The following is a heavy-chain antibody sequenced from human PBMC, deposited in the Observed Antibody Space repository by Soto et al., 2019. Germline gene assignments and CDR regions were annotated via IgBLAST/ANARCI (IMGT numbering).Heavy chain of an antibody. J-gene: IGHJ6*02. V-gene: IGHV3-49*03. D-gene: IGHD3-3*01. CDR3: SRDYDFWSGYYGQGLDV. CDR1: GFNFGGYV. Sequence: GGSLRLSCTTSGFNFGGYVMSWFRQAPGKGLEWVGFIRSKAYGGTTEYAASMKGRITISRDDSRGIAYLLMNSLKTEDTAVYYCSRDYDFWSGYYGQGLDVWGQGTTVTVS. CDR2: IRSKAYGGTT.